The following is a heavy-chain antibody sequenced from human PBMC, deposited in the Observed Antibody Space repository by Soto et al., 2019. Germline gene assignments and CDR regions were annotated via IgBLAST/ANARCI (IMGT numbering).Heavy chain of an antibody. D-gene: IGHD2-15*01. CDR2: IYWDDDK. V-gene: IGHV2-5*02. J-gene: IGHJ2*01. Sequence: QITLKESGPTLVKPTQTLTLTCTFSGFSLSTSGVGVGWIRQPPGKALEWLALIYWDDDKRYSPSLKSRLTITKDTSKNQVVLTMTNMDPVDTATYYCAHSRSVVVAATLGYFDLWGRGTLVTVSS. CDR1: GFSLSTSGVG. CDR3: AHSRSVVVAATLGYFDL.